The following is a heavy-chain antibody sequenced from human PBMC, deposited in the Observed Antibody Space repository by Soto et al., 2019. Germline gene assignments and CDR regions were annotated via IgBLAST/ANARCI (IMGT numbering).Heavy chain of an antibody. J-gene: IGHJ4*02. V-gene: IGHV3-74*01. CDR1: GLTLSHYW. D-gene: IGHD6-25*01. Sequence: EVLLVESGGGLVQPGGSMRLACAASGLTLSHYWMHWVRQVPGKGLVWVAEISNDERNIRTSYADSAKGRFTVSRDDAKNTLYLQMNSLRGDDTAVYYCASLSAPDDFWGQGAQVTVS. CDR3: ASLSAPDDF. CDR2: ISNDERNI.